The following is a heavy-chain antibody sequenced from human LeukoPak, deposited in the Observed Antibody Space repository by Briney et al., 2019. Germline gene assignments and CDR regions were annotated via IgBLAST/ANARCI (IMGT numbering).Heavy chain of an antibody. CDR3: AVNLDYYDSSRELWQV. J-gene: IGHJ4*02. Sequence: GASVKVSCKASGYTFTSYGISWVRQAPGQGLEWMGWISAYNGNTNYAQKLQGRVTMTTDTSTSTAYMELRSLRSDDTAVYYCAVNLDYYDSSRELWQVWGQGTLVTVSS. CDR2: ISAYNGNT. CDR1: GYTFTSYG. V-gene: IGHV1-18*01. D-gene: IGHD3-22*01.